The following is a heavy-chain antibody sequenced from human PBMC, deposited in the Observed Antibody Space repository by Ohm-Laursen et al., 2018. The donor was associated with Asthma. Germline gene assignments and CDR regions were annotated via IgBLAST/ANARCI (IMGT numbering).Heavy chain of an antibody. V-gene: IGHV3-33*06. CDR2: IWYDGSNK. CDR1: GFTFRSYA. J-gene: IGHJ4*02. Sequence: RSLRPSCAASGFTFRSYAMHWVRQAPGKGMEWVAVIWYDGSNKYYADSVKGRFTISRDNSKNTLYLQMNSLRAEDTALYYCAKGDLGWYGNSAYSHWGQGTLVTVSS. D-gene: IGHD3-22*01. CDR3: AKGDLGWYGNSAYSH.